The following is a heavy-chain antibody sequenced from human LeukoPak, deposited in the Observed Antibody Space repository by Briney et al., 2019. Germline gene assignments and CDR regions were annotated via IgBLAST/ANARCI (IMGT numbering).Heavy chain of an antibody. Sequence: GASVKVSCKVSGYTLTELSMHWVRQAPGKGLEWMGGFDPEDGETIYAQNFQGRVTITEDTSTDTAYMELSSLRSEDTAVYYCATFRREAGSFDSWGQGTLVTVSS. J-gene: IGHJ4*02. V-gene: IGHV1-24*01. CDR2: FDPEDGET. D-gene: IGHD6-13*01. CDR3: ATFRREAGSFDS. CDR1: GYTLTELS.